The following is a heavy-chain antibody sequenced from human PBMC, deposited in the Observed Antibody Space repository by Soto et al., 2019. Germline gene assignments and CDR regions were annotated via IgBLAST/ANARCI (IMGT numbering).Heavy chain of an antibody. CDR3: ARDRWARMTVVTPSFDY. J-gene: IGHJ4*02. CDR2: IWYDGSNK. CDR1: GFTFSSYG. D-gene: IGHD2-15*01. Sequence: QVQLVESGGGVVQPGRSLRLSCAASGFTFSSYGMHWVRQAPGKGLEWVAVIWYDGSNKYYADSVKGRFTISRDNSKNTLYLQMNSLSAEDTAVYYCARDRWARMTVVTPSFDYWGQGTLVTDSS. V-gene: IGHV3-33*01.